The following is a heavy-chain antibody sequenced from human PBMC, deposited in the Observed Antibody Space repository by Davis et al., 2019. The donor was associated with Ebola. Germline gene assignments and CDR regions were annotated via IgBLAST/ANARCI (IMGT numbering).Heavy chain of an antibody. Sequence: PSETLSLTCTVSGGSISSYYWSWIRQPAGKGLEWIGRIYTSGSTNYNPSLKSRVTMSVDTSKNQFSLKLSSVTAADTAVYYCARDLLGQQLFTGGFDYWGQGTLVTVSS. CDR3: ARDLLGQQLFTGGFDY. J-gene: IGHJ4*02. D-gene: IGHD6-13*01. V-gene: IGHV4-4*07. CDR1: GGSISSYY. CDR2: IYTSGST.